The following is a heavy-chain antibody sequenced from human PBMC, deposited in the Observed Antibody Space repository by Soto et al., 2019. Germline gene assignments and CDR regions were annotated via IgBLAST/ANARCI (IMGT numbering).Heavy chain of an antibody. CDR2: ISSSSSYI. CDR1: GFTFSSYS. J-gene: IGHJ3*02. D-gene: IGHD3-10*01. CDR3: ARAGSGSWLPSDAFDI. Sequence: EVQLVESGGGLVKPGGSLRLSCAASGFTFSSYSMNWVRQAPGKGLEWVSSISSSSSYIYYADSVKGRFNISRDNAKNSLYLQMNSRRAEDTAVYYCARAGSGSWLPSDAFDIWGRGTMVTVSS. V-gene: IGHV3-21*01.